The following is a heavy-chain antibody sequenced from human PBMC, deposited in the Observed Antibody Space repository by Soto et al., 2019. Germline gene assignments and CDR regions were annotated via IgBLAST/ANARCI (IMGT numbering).Heavy chain of an antibody. J-gene: IGHJ6*02. CDR1: GFTFSSYS. D-gene: IGHD6-19*01. V-gene: IGHV3-48*02. CDR2: ISSSSSTI. Sequence: GGSLRLSCAASGFTFSSYSMNWVRQAPGKGLEWVSYISSSSSTIYYADSVKGRFTISRDNAKNSLYLQMNSLRDEDTAVYYCAREEQWLARKYYGMDVWGQGPTVTVSS. CDR3: AREEQWLARKYYGMDV.